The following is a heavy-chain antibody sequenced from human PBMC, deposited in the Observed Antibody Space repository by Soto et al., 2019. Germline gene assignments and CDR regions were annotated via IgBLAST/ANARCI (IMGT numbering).Heavy chain of an antibody. V-gene: IGHV3-23*01. J-gene: IGHJ6*02. Sequence: VSLRLSCAASGFTFSSYAMSWVRQAPGKGLEWVSAISGSGGSTYYADSVKGRFTISRDNSKNTLYLQMNSLRAEDTAVYYCAKASYSSSWYLANYYGMDVWGQGTTVTVSS. CDR3: AKASYSSSWYLANYYGMDV. D-gene: IGHD6-13*01. CDR1: GFTFSSYA. CDR2: ISGSGGST.